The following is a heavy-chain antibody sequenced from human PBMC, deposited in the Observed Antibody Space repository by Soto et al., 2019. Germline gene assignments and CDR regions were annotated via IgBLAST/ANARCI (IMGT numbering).Heavy chain of an antibody. CDR1: GFTFSSYS. J-gene: IGHJ6*02. CDR2: ISSSSSTI. V-gene: IGHV3-48*04. CDR3: AKEIVEVLDTAMVTLLIPATNYYYGMDV. Sequence: GGSLRLSCAASGFTFSSYSMNWVRQAPGKGLEWVSYISSSSSTIYYADSVKGRFTISRDNAKNSLYLQMNSLRAEGTAVYDCAKEIVEVLDTAMVTLLIPATNYYYGMDVWGQGNTVTVSS. D-gene: IGHD5-18*01.